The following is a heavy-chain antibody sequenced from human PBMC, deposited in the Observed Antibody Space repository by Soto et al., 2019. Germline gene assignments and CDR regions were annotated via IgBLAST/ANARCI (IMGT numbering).Heavy chain of an antibody. CDR1: GYSFTSYG. V-gene: IGHV1-18*01. J-gene: IGHJ5*02. CDR2: INTYNGRT. Sequence: QVQLEQSGPEVKKPGASVKVSCKASGYSFTSYGISWVRQAPGQGLEWMGGINTYNGRTNYAQKFQGRITMTTDTFTSTAYMELRSLRSDDTAIYYCARDNNYFDPWGQGTLVTVSS. CDR3: ARDNNYFDP.